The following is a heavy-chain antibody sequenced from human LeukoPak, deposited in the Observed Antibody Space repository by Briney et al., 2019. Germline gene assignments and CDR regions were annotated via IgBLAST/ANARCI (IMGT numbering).Heavy chain of an antibody. J-gene: IGHJ4*02. CDR3: ARDHRYAFDT. Sequence: HGGSLTLSCAACGLNFSDYRLHWVRPAGGKGLEGIAYVGISSGITKYADSVTGRLPISGDSAKNSVFLQMNNLRVEDTAVYYCARDHRYAFDTWGQGTLVTVSS. CDR2: VGISSGIT. CDR1: GLNFSDYR. V-gene: IGHV3-48*04. D-gene: IGHD5-12*01.